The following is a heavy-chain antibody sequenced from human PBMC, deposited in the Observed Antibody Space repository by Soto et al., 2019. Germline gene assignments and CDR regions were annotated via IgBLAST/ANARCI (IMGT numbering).Heavy chain of an antibody. D-gene: IGHD3-16*01. J-gene: IGHJ6*02. Sequence: SVKVSCKASGYTFSDFDINWLRQASGQGPEWMGWMNAKSGDTFFAQRFQGKFNMTWDTSLSTAYMEVGSLTSDDTAMYYCARGNPFNYGGFDVWGQGTTVTVSS. CDR3: ARGNPFNYGGFDV. CDR1: GYTFSDFD. CDR2: MNAKSGDT. V-gene: IGHV1-8*01.